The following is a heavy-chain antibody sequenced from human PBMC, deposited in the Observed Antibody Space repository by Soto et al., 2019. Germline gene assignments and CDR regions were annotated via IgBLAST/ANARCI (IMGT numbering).Heavy chain of an antibody. D-gene: IGHD1-26*01. CDR1: GGYISSYY. V-gene: IGHV4-59*01. Sequence: PSETLSLTCTVSGGYISSYYWSWIRQPPGKGLEWIGYIYYSGSTNYNPSLKSRVTISVDTSKNQFSLKLSSVTAADTAVYYCARVLSGSYSKYYFDNWGQGTLVTVSS. J-gene: IGHJ4*02. CDR2: IYYSGST. CDR3: ARVLSGSYSKYYFDN.